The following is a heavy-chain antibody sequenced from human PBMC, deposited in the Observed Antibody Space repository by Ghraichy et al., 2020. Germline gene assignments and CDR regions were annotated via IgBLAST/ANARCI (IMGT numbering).Heavy chain of an antibody. D-gene: IGHD6-13*01. V-gene: IGHV3-30*18. J-gene: IGHJ5*02. CDR2: ISFDGGTK. CDR3: AKDLVRAAGRLNWFDP. CDR1: GFTFSSYG. Sequence: GGSLRLSCAASGFTFSSYGMHWVRQAPGKGLEWLAVISFDGGTKYYADSVMGRFTISRDNSKNTLYLQMNSLRAEDTAVYYCAKDLVRAAGRLNWFDPWGQGTLVTVSS.